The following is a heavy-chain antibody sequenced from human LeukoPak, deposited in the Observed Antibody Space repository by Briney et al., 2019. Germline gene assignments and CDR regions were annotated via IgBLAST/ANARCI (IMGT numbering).Heavy chain of an antibody. CDR1: GYTFTGYY. V-gene: IGHV1-2*02. J-gene: IGHJ5*02. Sequence: ASVKVSCKASGYTFTGYYIHWVRQAPGQGLEWMGWINPNSGGTNYAQKFQGRVTMTRDTSISTAYMELSRLRSDDTAMYYCARARIAMVRGVTTNWFDPWGQGTLVTVSS. CDR2: INPNSGGT. CDR3: ARARIAMVRGVTTNWFDP. D-gene: IGHD3-10*01.